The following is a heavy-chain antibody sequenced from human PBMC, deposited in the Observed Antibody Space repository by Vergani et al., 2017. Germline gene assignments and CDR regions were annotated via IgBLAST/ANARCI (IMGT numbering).Heavy chain of an antibody. Sequence: QVQLVPSGAEVKKPGASVKVSCKASGYTFTSYYLHWVRPAPGQGLEWMGLINPSGGSTSYAQKFQGRVTMTRDPSTSTVYMELSSLRSEDTAVFYCARGSGGYSSGPVDDGMDVWGQGTTVTVSS. CDR1: GYTFTSYY. V-gene: IGHV1-46*01. CDR3: ARGSGGYSSGPVDDGMDV. J-gene: IGHJ6*02. CDR2: INPSGGST. D-gene: IGHD5-18*01.